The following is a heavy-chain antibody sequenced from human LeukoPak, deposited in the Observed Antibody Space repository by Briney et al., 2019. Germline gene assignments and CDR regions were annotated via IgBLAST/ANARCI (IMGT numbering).Heavy chain of an antibody. J-gene: IGHJ4*02. CDR1: GFTFSLYG. V-gene: IGHV3-23*01. D-gene: IGHD3-9*01. CDR3: AKDMRFDWTPYYFDY. Sequence: GGSLRLSCTGSGFTFSLYGMNWVRQAPGKGLEWVSSISKGGGFRYYADSVKGRFTISRDNSKNTLYLQMNSLRAEDTAVYYCAKDMRFDWTPYYFDYWGQGTLVTVSS. CDR2: ISKGGGFR.